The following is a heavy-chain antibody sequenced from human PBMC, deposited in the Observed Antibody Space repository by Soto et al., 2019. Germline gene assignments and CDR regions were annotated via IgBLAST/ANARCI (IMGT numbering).Heavy chain of an antibody. J-gene: IGHJ4*02. V-gene: IGHV3-11*01. CDR3: ASVDYDSSGYPLTVDY. D-gene: IGHD3-22*01. Sequence: PGGSLRLSCAASGFTFSDYYMSWIRQAPGKGLEWVSYISSSGSTIYYADSVKGRFTISRDNAKNSLYLQMNSLRAEDTAVYYCASVDYDSSGYPLTVDYWGQGTLVTVS. CDR1: GFTFSDYY. CDR2: ISSSGSTI.